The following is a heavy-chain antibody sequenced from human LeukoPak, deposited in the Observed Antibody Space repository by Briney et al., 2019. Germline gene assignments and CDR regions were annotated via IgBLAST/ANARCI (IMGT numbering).Heavy chain of an antibody. CDR2: INPHTGVT. Sequence: ASVNVSCKASGYSFIAYYMHWVRQAPAQGLEWMGRINPHTGVTNYAQNFQGRVTMTSDTSISTAYMELSRLRSDDTAVYYCARVTYCGGDCYAAPGGDAFDIWGQGTMVTVSS. CDR1: GYSFIAYY. J-gene: IGHJ3*02. CDR3: ARVTYCGGDCYAAPGGDAFDI. D-gene: IGHD2-21*02. V-gene: IGHV1-2*06.